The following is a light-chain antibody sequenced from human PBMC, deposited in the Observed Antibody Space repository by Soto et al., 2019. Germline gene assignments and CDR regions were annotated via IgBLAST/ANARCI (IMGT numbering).Light chain of an antibody. CDR3: QQYGSSPQT. CDR2: GAS. J-gene: IGKJ1*01. Sequence: EIVLTQSPGTLSLSPGERATLSCRASQSVSSSYLAWYQQKPGQAPRLLIYGASSRATGIPDRFSGSGSGTGFTFIISRLEPEDFAVYYCQQYGSSPQTCGQGNKVDIK. V-gene: IGKV3-20*01. CDR1: QSVSSSY.